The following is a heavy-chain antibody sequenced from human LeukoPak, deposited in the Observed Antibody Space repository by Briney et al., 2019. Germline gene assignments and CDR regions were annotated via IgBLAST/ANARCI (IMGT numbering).Heavy chain of an antibody. J-gene: IGHJ4*02. Sequence: GASVKVSCKASGYTFTSYGISWVRQAPGRGLEWMGWISAYNGNTNYAQKLQGRVTMTTGTSTSTAYMELRSLRSDDTAVYYCARVVYGSGRVPFDYWGQGTLVTVSS. CDR1: GYTFTSYG. D-gene: IGHD3-10*01. CDR2: ISAYNGNT. CDR3: ARVVYGSGRVPFDY. V-gene: IGHV1-18*04.